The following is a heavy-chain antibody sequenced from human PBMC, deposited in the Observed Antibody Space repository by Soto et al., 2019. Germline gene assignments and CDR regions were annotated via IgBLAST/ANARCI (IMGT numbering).Heavy chain of an antibody. CDR2: MFYSGLT. J-gene: IGHJ6*02. Sequence: QLHLQESGPGLVKPSETLSLTCRVPGYSVSSVDYYWAWIRHPPGKGREWIGSMFYSGLTYYNPSLKSRVTLSVDTSKNQFSVRLNSVTAADTAVYYCAPLSVSLSGPYGIHVWGQGTTVTVSS. V-gene: IGHV4-39*01. D-gene: IGHD2-15*01. CDR3: APLSVSLSGPYGIHV. CDR1: GYSVSSVDYY.